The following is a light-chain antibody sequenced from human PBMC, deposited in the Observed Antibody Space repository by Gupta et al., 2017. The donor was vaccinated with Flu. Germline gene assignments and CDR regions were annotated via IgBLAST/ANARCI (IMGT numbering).Light chain of an antibody. CDR2: WAS. V-gene: IGKV4-1*01. CDR3: QQYLSSPGT. CDR1: QSVLYSSNNKNY. J-gene: IGKJ1*01. Sequence: SCKSSQSVLYSSNNKNYLAWYQQKPGQPPKLLINWASTRDFGVPDRFSGSGSGTDFTLTISSLQAEDVAVYYCQQYLSSPGTFGRGTKVEVK.